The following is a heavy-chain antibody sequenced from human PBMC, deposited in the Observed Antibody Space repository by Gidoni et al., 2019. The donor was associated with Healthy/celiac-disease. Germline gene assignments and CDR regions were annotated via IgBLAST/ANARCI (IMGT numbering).Heavy chain of an antibody. J-gene: IGHJ5*02. CDR1: GGSISSGGYY. CDR2: IYYSGST. D-gene: IGHD2-2*01. V-gene: IGHV4-31*03. Sequence: QVQLQESGPGLVKPSQTLSLTCTVSGGSISSGGYYWSWIRQHPGKGLEWIGYIYYSGSTYYNPSLKSRVTISVDTSKNQFSLKLSSVTAADTAVYYCARYYQLLSSGEPNWFDPWGQGTLVTVSS. CDR3: ARYYQLLSSGEPNWFDP.